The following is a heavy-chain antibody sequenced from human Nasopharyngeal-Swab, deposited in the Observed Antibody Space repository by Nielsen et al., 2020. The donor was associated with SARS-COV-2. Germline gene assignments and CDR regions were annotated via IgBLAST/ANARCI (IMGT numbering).Heavy chain of an antibody. Sequence: SETLSLTCTVSGGSISSGSIRSYYWSWIRQPPGKGLEWIGYFSYTGITNYNPSLKGRVTLSVDTSENQFSLRLTSVTAADSAVYYCARQDVSGSYRFMVYWGQGTLVTVSS. V-gene: IGHV4-61*01. D-gene: IGHD3-16*02. CDR2: FSYTGIT. CDR3: ARQDVSGSYRFMVY. CDR1: GGSISSGSIRSYY. J-gene: IGHJ4*02.